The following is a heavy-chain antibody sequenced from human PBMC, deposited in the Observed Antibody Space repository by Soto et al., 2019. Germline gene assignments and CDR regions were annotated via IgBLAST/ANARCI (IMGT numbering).Heavy chain of an antibody. CDR3: ARNPLSGWYCDD. CDR1: GYTFTSYA. CDR2: INAGNGNT. Sequence: GASVKVSCKASGYTFTSYAMHWVRQAPGQRLEWMGWINAGNGNTKYSQKFQGRVTITRDTSASTAYMELRSLRSDDTAVYYCARNPLSGWYCDDWGQGTLVTVSS. J-gene: IGHJ4*02. V-gene: IGHV1-3*01. D-gene: IGHD6-19*01.